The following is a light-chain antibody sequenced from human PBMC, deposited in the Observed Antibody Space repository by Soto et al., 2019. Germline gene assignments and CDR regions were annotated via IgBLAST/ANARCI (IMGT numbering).Light chain of an antibody. CDR1: QSVSSSY. V-gene: IGKV3-20*01. J-gene: IGKJ1*01. Sequence: EIVLTQSPGTLSLSPGESATLSCRASQSVSSSYLAWYQQKPGQAPRLLIYGASSRATGIPDRFSGSGSGTDFTLTISRLEPGDFAVYYCQQYGSSPPWTFGQGTKVDIK. CDR2: GAS. CDR3: QQYGSSPPWT.